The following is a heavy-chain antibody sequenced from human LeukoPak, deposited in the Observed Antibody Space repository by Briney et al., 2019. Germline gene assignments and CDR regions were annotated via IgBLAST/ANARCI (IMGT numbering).Heavy chain of an antibody. CDR3: SKRWELPNCFDP. Sequence: HPGGSLRLSCAPSGFTFSGSVMHWVRQASGKGLEWVGRIRSKANSYATAYAASVKGRFTISRDDSKNTAYLQMNSLKTEEPGVYYCSKRWELPNCFDPWGQGTLVTVSS. J-gene: IGHJ5*02. CDR1: GFTFSGSV. D-gene: IGHD1-7*01. CDR2: IRSKANSYAT. V-gene: IGHV3-73*01.